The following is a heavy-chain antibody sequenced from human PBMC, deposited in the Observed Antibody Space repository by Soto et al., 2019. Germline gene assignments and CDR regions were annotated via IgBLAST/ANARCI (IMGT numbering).Heavy chain of an antibody. J-gene: IGHJ6*02. CDR3: ARGVGSARDYGLDV. Sequence: QVQLQQWGAGLLKPSETLSLACAVSGESFSDYFWSWIRQPPGKGLEWIGEIDQTGRTNYNPSLKSRVIMSVDTSKNQFSLNMSSVTAADTAMYYCARGVGSARDYGLDVWGQGTTVTVS. CDR2: IDQTGRT. D-gene: IGHD3-10*01. V-gene: IGHV4-34*01. CDR1: GESFSDYF.